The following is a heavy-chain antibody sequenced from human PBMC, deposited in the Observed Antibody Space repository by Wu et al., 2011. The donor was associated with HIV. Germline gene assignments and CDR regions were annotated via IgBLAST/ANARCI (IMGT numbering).Heavy chain of an antibody. J-gene: IGHJ4*02. D-gene: IGHD3-3*02. CDR2: MNPNSGNT. Sequence: QVQLVQSGAEVKKPGASVKVSCKASGYTFTSYDINWVRQATGQGLEWMGWMNPNSGNTGYAQKFQGRVTITRNTSISTAYMELSSLRSEDTAVYYCSRGTPSNPPYYFDYWGQGTLVTVSS. V-gene: IGHV1-8*03. CDR3: SRGTPSNPPYYFDY. CDR1: GYTFTSYD.